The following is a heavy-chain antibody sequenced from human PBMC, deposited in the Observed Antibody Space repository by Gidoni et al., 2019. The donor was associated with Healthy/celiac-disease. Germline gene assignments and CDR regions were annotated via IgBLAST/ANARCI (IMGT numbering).Heavy chain of an antibody. V-gene: IGHV1-69*06. Sequence: QVQLVQSGAEVKKPGSSVKVSCKASGGTFSSYASSWVRQAPGQGLEWMGGIIPILGTANYAQKFQGRVTITADKATSTAYMELSSLRAEDTAVYYCARGKTDTAMDNYYYYMEVWGKGTTVTVSS. D-gene: IGHD5-18*01. CDR1: GGTFSSYA. CDR3: ARGKTDTAMDNYYYYMEV. J-gene: IGHJ6*03. CDR2: IIPILGTA.